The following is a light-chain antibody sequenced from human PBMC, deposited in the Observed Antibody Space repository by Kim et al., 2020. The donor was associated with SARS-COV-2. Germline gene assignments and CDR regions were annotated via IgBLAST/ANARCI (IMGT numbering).Light chain of an antibody. CDR2: GAS. Sequence: IVMTQSPATLSVSPGEGGTLSCRASESISNNLAWYQQIPGQGPRLLIYGASTRAAGIPARFSGSGSGTDFTLTIISLEPEDFAIYYCQQRSSWLTFGGGTKVDIK. CDR1: ESISNN. CDR3: QQRSSWLT. V-gene: IGKV3-15*01. J-gene: IGKJ4*01.